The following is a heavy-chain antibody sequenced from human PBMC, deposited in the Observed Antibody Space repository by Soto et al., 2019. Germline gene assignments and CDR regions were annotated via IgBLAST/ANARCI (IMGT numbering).Heavy chain of an antibody. J-gene: IGHJ5*01. CDR3: ARDMAVAGTSVFDC. CDR1: GYTFTGYY. CDR2: INPNSGDT. Sequence: ASVKVSCKASGYTFTGYYMHWVRQAPVQGLEWMGWINPNSGDTKNAQKFQGRVTMTRDTSISTAYMELRRLTSDDTAVYYCARDMAVAGTSVFDCWGQGNLVTVSS. D-gene: IGHD6-19*01. V-gene: IGHV1-2*02.